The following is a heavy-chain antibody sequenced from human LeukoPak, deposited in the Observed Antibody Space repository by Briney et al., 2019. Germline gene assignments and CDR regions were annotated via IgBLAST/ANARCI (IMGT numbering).Heavy chain of an antibody. J-gene: IGHJ3*02. CDR3: ARVDFGDGYNYDDAFDI. D-gene: IGHD5-24*01. CDR1: GFTVSSNY. V-gene: IGHV3-53*01. CDR2: IYSGGST. Sequence: GGSLRLSCAASGFTVSSNYMSWVRQAPGKGLEWVSVIYSGGSTYYADSVKGRFTISRDNSKNTLYLQMNSLRAEDTAVYYCARVDFGDGYNYDDAFDIWGQGTMVTVSS.